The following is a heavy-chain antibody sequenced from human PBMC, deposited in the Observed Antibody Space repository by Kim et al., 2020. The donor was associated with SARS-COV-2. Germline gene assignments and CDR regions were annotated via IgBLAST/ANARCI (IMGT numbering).Heavy chain of an antibody. CDR1: GGSFSGYY. D-gene: IGHD3-10*01. CDR2: INHSGST. J-gene: IGHJ4*02. V-gene: IGHV4-34*01. Sequence: ETLSLTCAVYGGSFSGYYWSWIRQPPGKGLEWIGEINHSGSTNYNPSLKSRVTISVDTSKNQFSLKLSSVTAADTAVYYCASNYGSGSALAFDYWGQGTLVTVSS. CDR3: ASNYGSGSALAFDY.